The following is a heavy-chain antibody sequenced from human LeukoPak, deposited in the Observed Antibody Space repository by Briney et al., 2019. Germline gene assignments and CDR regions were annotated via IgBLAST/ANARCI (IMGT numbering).Heavy chain of an antibody. Sequence: RASVKVSCKASGYTFTGYYMHWVRQAPGQGLEWMGGIIPIFGTANYAQKFQGRVTITADESTSTAYMELSSLRSEDTAVYYCARGVIPGSGYYHRFDYWGQGTLVTVSS. CDR2: IIPIFGTA. CDR3: ARGVIPGSGYYHRFDY. V-gene: IGHV1-69*13. CDR1: GYTFTGYY. D-gene: IGHD3-3*01. J-gene: IGHJ4*02.